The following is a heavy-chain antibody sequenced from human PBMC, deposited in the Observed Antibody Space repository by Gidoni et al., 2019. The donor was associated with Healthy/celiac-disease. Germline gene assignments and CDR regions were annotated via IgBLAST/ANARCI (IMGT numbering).Heavy chain of an antibody. D-gene: IGHD6-19*01. CDR3: ARVIAVAGTYSYCGMDV. V-gene: IGHV4-59*01. Sequence: QVQLQESGPGLVKPSETLSLTRIVSGGSISSYYWSWIRQPPGKGLEWIGSIYYSGGTNYNPSLKSRVTISVDTSKNQFALKLSSVTAADTAVYYCARVIAVAGTYSYCGMDVWGQGTTVTVSS. CDR1: GGSISSYY. J-gene: IGHJ6*02. CDR2: IYYSGGT.